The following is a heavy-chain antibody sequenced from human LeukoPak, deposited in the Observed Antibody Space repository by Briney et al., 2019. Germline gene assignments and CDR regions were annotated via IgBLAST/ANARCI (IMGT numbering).Heavy chain of an antibody. J-gene: IGHJ5*02. CDR2: IYYSGST. CDR1: GGSVSSGSYY. D-gene: IGHD3-22*01. Sequence: SETLSLTCTVSGGSVSSGSYYWSWIRQPPGKGPEWIGYIYYSGSTNYNPSLKSRVTISVDTSKNQFSLKLSSVTAADTAVYYCARDVRLHYYDSSGYYGWFDPWGQGTLVTVSS. V-gene: IGHV4-61*01. CDR3: ARDVRLHYYDSSGYYGWFDP.